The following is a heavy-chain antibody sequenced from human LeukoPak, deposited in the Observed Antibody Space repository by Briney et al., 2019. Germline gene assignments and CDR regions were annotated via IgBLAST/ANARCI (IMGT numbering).Heavy chain of an antibody. D-gene: IGHD2-15*01. Sequence: SETLSLTCTVSGGSMSPYYWSWMRQPPGKGLEYVGYIYYTGGTNYNPSLNSRVTVSLDTSKNQFSLKLSSVTDTDTAVYYCARLGFCRGDNCLDDYWGQGTPVTVSS. V-gene: IGHV4-59*08. CDR3: ARLGFCRGDNCLDDY. J-gene: IGHJ4*02. CDR1: GGSMSPYY. CDR2: IYYTGGT.